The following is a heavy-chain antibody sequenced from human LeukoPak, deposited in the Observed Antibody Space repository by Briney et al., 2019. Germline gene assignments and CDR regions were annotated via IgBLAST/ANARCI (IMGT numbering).Heavy chain of an antibody. CDR3: ARDAYAGFSSSWHEDL. Sequence: ASVKVSCKTSGYTFTGYYVHWVRQAPGQGLEWMGWINPNSGGTKYSPKFQARVTMTRDTSISTAYMELSGLTSDDTAVYYCARDAYAGFSSSWHEDLWGQGTLVTVSS. V-gene: IGHV1-2*02. CDR2: INPNSGGT. J-gene: IGHJ4*02. D-gene: IGHD2-2*01. CDR1: GYTFTGYY.